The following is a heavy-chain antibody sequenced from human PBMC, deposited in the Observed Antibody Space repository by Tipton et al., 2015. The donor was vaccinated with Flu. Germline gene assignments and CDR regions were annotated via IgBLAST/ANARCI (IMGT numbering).Heavy chain of an antibody. CDR2: IYTRGST. CDR3: ARGPCSGGNCYVKGAFDI. Sequence: TLSLTCTVSGDSISSYYWSWIRQPAGKGLEWLGRIYTRGSTNYNPSLKSRVTMSGDTSKNQFSLKLSSVTAADSAVDYCARGPCSGGNCYVKGAFDIWGQGTMVTVSS. CDR1: GDSISSYY. V-gene: IGHV4-4*07. D-gene: IGHD2-15*01. J-gene: IGHJ3*02.